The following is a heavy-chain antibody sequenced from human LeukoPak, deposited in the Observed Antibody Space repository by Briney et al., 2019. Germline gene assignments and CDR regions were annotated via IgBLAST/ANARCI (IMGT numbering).Heavy chain of an antibody. Sequence: SETLSLTCTVSGGSISSGSYYWSWIRQSPGKGLEWIGSIYHSGGTFYNPSLKSRVTISVDTSKNQFSLKLSSVTAADTAVYYCARRGDYYDSSGYFRFDYWGQGALVTVSS. D-gene: IGHD3-22*01. V-gene: IGHV4-39*07. CDR1: GGSISSGSYY. J-gene: IGHJ4*02. CDR2: IYHSGGT. CDR3: ARRGDYYDSSGYFRFDY.